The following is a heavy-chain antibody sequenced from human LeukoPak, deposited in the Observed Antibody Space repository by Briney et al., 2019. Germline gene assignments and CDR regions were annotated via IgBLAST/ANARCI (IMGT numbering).Heavy chain of an antibody. V-gene: IGHV4-38-2*02. CDR2: IYTSGST. J-gene: IGHJ4*02. CDR3: ATGVRWLQLGY. CDR1: GYSISNDYY. Sequence: IPSETLSLTCTVSGYSISNDYYWGWIRQSPGKGLEWIGRIYTSGSTNYNPSLKSRVTISVDTSKNQFSLKLSSVTAADTAVYYCATGVRWLQLGYWGQGTLVTVSS. D-gene: IGHD5-24*01.